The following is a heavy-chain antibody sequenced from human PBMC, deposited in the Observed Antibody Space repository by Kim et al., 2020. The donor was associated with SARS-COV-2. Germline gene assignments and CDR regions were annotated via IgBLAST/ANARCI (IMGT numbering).Heavy chain of an antibody. Sequence: ASVKVSCKASGYTFTGYYMHWVRQAPGQGLEWMGWINPNSGGTNYAQKFQGRVTMTRDTSISTAYMELSRLRSDDTAVYYCARSSLAFYDILTGYQGGYFDYWGQGTLVTVSS. CDR1: GYTFTGYY. V-gene: IGHV1-2*02. D-gene: IGHD3-9*01. J-gene: IGHJ4*02. CDR2: INPNSGGT. CDR3: ARSSLAFYDILTGYQGGYFDY.